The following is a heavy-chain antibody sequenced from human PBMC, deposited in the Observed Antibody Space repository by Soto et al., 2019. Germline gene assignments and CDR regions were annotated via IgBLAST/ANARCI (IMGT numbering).Heavy chain of an antibody. CDR2: INAGYGTT. V-gene: IGHV1-3*01. CDR3: ARGPGGPNGPGDH. Sequence: QVQLVQSGAEVKKPGASVKVSCKASGYTFTSYAMHWVRQAPGQRLEWMGWINAGYGTTKYSHKFQGRVTITGDTSASTAYMVLSILRSQDTPAVYCARGPGGPNGPGDHWGQGTKGTVSP. CDR1: GYTFTSYA. D-gene: IGHD2-15*01. J-gene: IGHJ4*02.